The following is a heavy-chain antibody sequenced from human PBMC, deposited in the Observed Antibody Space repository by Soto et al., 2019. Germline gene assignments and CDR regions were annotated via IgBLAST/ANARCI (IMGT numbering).Heavy chain of an antibody. J-gene: IGHJ3*02. Sequence: QVQLVQSGAEVKKPGSSVKVSCKASGGTFSSYTISWVRQAPGQGLEWMGRIIPILGIANYAQKFQGRVTITADKSTSTAYMELSSLRSEDTAVYYCARAHTDIVVVVAATPGNDAFDIWGQGTMVTVSS. D-gene: IGHD2-15*01. V-gene: IGHV1-69*02. CDR1: GGTFSSYT. CDR2: IIPILGIA. CDR3: ARAHTDIVVVVAATPGNDAFDI.